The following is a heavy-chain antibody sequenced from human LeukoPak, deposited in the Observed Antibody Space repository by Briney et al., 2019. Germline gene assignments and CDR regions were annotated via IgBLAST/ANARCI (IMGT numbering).Heavy chain of an antibody. V-gene: IGHV3-48*04. D-gene: IGHD6-6*01. J-gene: IGHJ4*02. CDR3: ARGMYSSSPGFDY. CDR1: GFTFSSYS. Sequence: PGGSLRLSCAASGFTFSSYSMNWVRQAPGKGLEWVSYISSSSTIYYADSVKGRFTISRDNAKNSLYLQMNSLRAEDTAVYYCARGMYSSSPGFDYWGQGTLVTVSS. CDR2: ISSSSTI.